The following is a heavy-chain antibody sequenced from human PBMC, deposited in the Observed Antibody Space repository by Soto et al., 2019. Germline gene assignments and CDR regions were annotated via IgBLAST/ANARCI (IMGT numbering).Heavy chain of an antibody. CDR3: ARRGYSSSWYYYYYYGMDV. J-gene: IGHJ6*02. Sequence: QVQLVQSGAEVXKPGASVKVSCKASGYTFTSYDINWVRQATGQGLEWMGWMNPNSGNTGYAQKFQGRVTMTRNTSISTAYMELSSLRSEDTAVYYCARRGYSSSWYYYYYYGMDVWGQGTTVTVSS. CDR2: MNPNSGNT. CDR1: GYTFTSYD. V-gene: IGHV1-8*01. D-gene: IGHD6-13*01.